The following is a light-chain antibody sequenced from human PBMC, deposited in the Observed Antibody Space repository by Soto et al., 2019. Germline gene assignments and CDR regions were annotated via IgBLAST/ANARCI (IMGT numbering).Light chain of an antibody. CDR2: EVS. J-gene: IGLJ6*01. CDR1: SSDVGGYKY. Sequence: QSFLTEHASVSGSPGQSITISCTGTSSDVGGYKYVSWYQQHPDKAPKLIIFEVSNRPSGISSRFSGSKSGNTASLTISGLQAEDEADYYCASYTSSSTSVIFGRGTKVTVL. CDR3: ASYTSSSTSVI. V-gene: IGLV2-14*01.